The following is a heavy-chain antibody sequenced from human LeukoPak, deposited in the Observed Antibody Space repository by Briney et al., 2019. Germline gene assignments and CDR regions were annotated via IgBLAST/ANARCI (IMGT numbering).Heavy chain of an antibody. CDR3: ARTIAAAGTNWFDP. CDR2: ISAYNGNT. J-gene: IGHJ5*02. D-gene: IGHD6-13*01. Sequence: ASVKVSCKASGYTFTSYGISWVRQPPGQGLEWMGWISAYNGNTNYEQKLQGRVTMTTDTSTSAAYMELRSLRSDDTAVYYCARTIAAAGTNWFDPWGQGTLVTVSS. V-gene: IGHV1-18*01. CDR1: GYTFTSYG.